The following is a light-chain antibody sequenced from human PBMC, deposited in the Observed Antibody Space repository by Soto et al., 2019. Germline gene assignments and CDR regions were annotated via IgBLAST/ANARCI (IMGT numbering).Light chain of an antibody. J-gene: IGKJ1*01. CDR2: DVS. Sequence: DIQMTQSPSTLSASVGDRVTITCRAGQSISDWLAWYQQKPGKAPNLLIYDVSTLQSGVPSRFSGSGSGTEFTLTISSLQPDDFATYYCQQYNSYPWTFGQGTKVDI. CDR1: QSISDW. V-gene: IGKV1-5*01. CDR3: QQYNSYPWT.